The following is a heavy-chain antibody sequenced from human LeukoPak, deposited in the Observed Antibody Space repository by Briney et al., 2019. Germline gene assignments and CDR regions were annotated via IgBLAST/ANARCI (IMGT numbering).Heavy chain of an antibody. D-gene: IGHD2-15*01. CDR2: ISGSGGNT. V-gene: IGHV3-23*01. J-gene: IGHJ4*02. Sequence: GGSLRLSCAASGFTFSTYVMSWVRQAPGKGLEWVSAISGSGGNTYYADSVKGRFTISRDNSKNTLYLQMNSLGADDTAVYYCARGTVVAEYFDYWGLGTLVTVSS. CDR1: GFTFSTYV. CDR3: ARGTVVAEYFDY.